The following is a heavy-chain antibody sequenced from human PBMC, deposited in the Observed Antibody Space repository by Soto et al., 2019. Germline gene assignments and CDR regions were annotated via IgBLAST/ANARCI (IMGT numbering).Heavy chain of an antibody. J-gene: IGHJ3*02. D-gene: IGHD6-19*01. V-gene: IGHV3-23*01. Sequence: GGSLRLSCAASGFTFSSYAMSWVRQAPGKGLEWVSAISGSGGTTYYADSVKGRFTFSRDNSKNTLYLQMNSLRAEDTAVYYCAKTANGWFSAFDIWGQGTIVTVSS. CDR1: GFTFSSYA. CDR3: AKTANGWFSAFDI. CDR2: ISGSGGTT.